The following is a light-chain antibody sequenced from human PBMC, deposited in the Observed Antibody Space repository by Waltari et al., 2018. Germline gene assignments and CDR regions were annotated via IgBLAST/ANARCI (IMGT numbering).Light chain of an antibody. Sequence: QSVLTQPPSVSAAPGQKVTISCSGSSSNLGNNYVSWYQQLPGTAPKLLIYDNNKRPSGIPDRFSGSKSGTSATLGITGLQTGDEADYYCGTWDSSLSAGGVFGSGTKVTVL. CDR2: DNN. V-gene: IGLV1-51*01. CDR1: SSNLGNNY. J-gene: IGLJ6*01. CDR3: GTWDSSLSAGGV.